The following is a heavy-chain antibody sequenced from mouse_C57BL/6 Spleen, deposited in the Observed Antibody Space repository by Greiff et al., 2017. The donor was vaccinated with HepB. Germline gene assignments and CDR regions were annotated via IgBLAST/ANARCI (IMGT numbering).Heavy chain of an antibody. CDR3: ARWGTYYYDEDY. V-gene: IGHV1-82*01. J-gene: IGHJ2*01. CDR2: IYPGDGDT. Sequence: QVQLKESGPELVKPGASVKISCKASGYAFSSSWMNWVKQRPGKGLEWIGRIYPGDGDTNYNGKFKGKATLTADKSSSTAYMQLSSLTSEDSAVYFCARWGTYYYDEDYWGQGTTLTVSS. D-gene: IGHD1-1*01. CDR1: GYAFSSSW.